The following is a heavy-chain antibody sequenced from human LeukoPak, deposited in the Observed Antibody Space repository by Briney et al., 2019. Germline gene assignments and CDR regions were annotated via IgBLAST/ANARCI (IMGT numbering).Heavy chain of an antibody. CDR1: GGTFSSYT. Sequence: TVKVSCKASGGTFSSYTISWVRQAPGQGLDWMGRIIPILGIANYAQKFQGRVTITADKSTSTAYMELSGLRTEDTAVYCCARTGYCTNGVCYAHYYYYYMDVWGKGTTVTVSS. J-gene: IGHJ6*03. CDR2: IIPILGIA. D-gene: IGHD2-8*01. V-gene: IGHV1-69*02. CDR3: ARTGYCTNGVCYAHYYYYYMDV.